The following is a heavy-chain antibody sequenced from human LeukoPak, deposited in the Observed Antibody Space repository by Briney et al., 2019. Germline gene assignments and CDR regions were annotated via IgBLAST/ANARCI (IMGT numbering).Heavy chain of an antibody. D-gene: IGHD3-22*01. CDR3: ARGVDYYENSGTIDY. CDR1: GFTVSNNR. V-gene: IGHV3-33*08. J-gene: IGHJ4*02. Sequence: GGSLRLSCAASGFTVSNNRLSWVRQPPGKGLEWVAIIWYDGSNKKYEDSVKGRFTISRDNSKNTLYLQMNSLRAEDTTVYYCARGVDYYENSGTIDYWGQGTLVTVSS. CDR2: IWYDGSNK.